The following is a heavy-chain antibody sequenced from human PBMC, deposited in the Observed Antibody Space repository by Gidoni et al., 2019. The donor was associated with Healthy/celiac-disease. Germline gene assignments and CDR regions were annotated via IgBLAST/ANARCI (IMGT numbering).Heavy chain of an antibody. CDR1: GSTFTSSA. J-gene: IGHJ4*02. Sequence: ASGSTFTSSAVQWVRQARGQRLEWIGWIVVGSGNTNDAKKFQERVTITRDMSRSTAYMELSTLRSEDTTVYYCAAARVPYYDFWSGYLSGPHDYWGQGTLVTVSS. D-gene: IGHD3-3*01. CDR2: IVVGSGNT. V-gene: IGHV1-58*01. CDR3: AAARVPYYDFWSGYLSGPHDY.